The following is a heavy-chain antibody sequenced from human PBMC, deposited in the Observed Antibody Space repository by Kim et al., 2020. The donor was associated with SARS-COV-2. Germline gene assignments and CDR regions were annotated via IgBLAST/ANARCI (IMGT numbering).Heavy chain of an antibody. V-gene: IGHV3-53*01. CDR2: IYSGGST. CDR1: GFTVSSNY. D-gene: IGHD1-1*01. Sequence: GGSLRLSCAASGFTVSSNYMSWVRQAPGKGLEWVSVIYSGGSTYYADSVKGRFTISRDNSKNTLYLQMNSLRAEDTAVYYCAREGGMDGYNFYAFDIWGQGTMVTVSS. J-gene: IGHJ3*02. CDR3: AREGGMDGYNFYAFDI.